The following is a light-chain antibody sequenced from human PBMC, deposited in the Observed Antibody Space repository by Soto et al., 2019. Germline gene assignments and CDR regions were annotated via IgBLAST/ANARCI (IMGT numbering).Light chain of an antibody. V-gene: IGKV1-17*01. CDR1: QSIKKD. CDR3: LQHNSYPRT. Sequence: IQMTQSPSSLSGSVGDRVTITCRASQSIKKDLGWYQQKPGKAPQRLIFDASNLHSGVPSRFSGGGFGTEFTLTIASLQVEDSATYYCLQHNSYPRTFGQGTRVEI. CDR2: DAS. J-gene: IGKJ1*01.